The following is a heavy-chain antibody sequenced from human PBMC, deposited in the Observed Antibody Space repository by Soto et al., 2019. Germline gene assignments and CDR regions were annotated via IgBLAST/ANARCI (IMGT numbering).Heavy chain of an antibody. Sequence: QVQLVESGGGVVQPGRSLRLSCATSGFTFNSYGMHWVRQAPGKGLEWVAVISYDGSEKYYIDSVKGRFTISRDNSKNTLYLQMKSLRPEDKAQYYCATDLKGYYGSGSNHWGQGTLVIVSS. V-gene: IGHV3-30*04. CDR2: ISYDGSEK. J-gene: IGHJ4*02. CDR3: ATDLKGYYGSGSNH. CDR1: GFTFNSYG. D-gene: IGHD3-10*01.